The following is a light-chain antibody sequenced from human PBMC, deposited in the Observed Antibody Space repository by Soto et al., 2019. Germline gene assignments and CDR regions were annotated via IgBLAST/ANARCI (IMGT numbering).Light chain of an antibody. Sequence: QSALTQPPSVSGAPGQRVTISCTGSSSNIGAGYGVNWYQQLPGTAPKLLIYGNTNRPSGVPDRISGSKSGTSASLAITGLQAEDEADYYCESYDSTLSGSRFGGGTKLTVL. J-gene: IGLJ3*02. CDR3: ESYDSTLSGSR. CDR2: GNT. CDR1: SSNIGAGYG. V-gene: IGLV1-40*01.